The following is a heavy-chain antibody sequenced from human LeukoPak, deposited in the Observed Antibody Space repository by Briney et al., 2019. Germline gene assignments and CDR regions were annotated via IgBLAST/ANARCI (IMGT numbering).Heavy chain of an antibody. CDR2: IRVSGST. CDR1: GFTFSSYA. CDR3: AKGKWPYCSSTSCYTDAFDI. V-gene: IGHV3-23*01. D-gene: IGHD2-2*02. Sequence: HTGGSLRLSCTTPGFTFSSYALSWVRQAPGKGLEWVSGIRVSGSTYYPDSVTGRFTISRDNSENTLDLQMNSLRAEDTAVYYCAKGKWPYCSSTSCYTDAFDIWGQGTMVTVSS. J-gene: IGHJ3*02.